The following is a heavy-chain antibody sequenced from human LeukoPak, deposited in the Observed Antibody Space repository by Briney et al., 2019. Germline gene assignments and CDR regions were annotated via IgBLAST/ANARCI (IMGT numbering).Heavy chain of an antibody. Sequence: SETLSLTCTVSGGSIISSRNYWGWIRQPPGKRLEWIGSIHYSGSTYYSPSLKSRVTISVDMSKNQFSPKLTSVTAADTAVYYCARQGSNWYFEYFQHWGQGTLVTVSS. CDR3: ARQGSNWYFEYFQH. D-gene: IGHD4-11*01. CDR2: IHYSGST. J-gene: IGHJ1*01. V-gene: IGHV4-39*01. CDR1: GGSIISSRNY.